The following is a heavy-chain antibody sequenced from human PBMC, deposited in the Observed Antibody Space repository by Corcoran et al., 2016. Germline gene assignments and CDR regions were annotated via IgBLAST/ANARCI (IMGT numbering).Heavy chain of an antibody. Sequence: EVQLVESGGGLVKPGESLRLSCGASGFTFGSAWMNWVRQAPGKGLEWVGRIKSKIDGGTTDYAAPVEGRFTISRDDSKSTLYLQMNTLKTEYTSVYYCTTDLPTLIPHIDYWGQGTLVTVSS. CDR1: GFTFGSAW. J-gene: IGHJ4*02. D-gene: IGHD3-22*01. V-gene: IGHV3-15*07. CDR2: IKSKIDGGTT. CDR3: TTDLPTLIPHIDY.